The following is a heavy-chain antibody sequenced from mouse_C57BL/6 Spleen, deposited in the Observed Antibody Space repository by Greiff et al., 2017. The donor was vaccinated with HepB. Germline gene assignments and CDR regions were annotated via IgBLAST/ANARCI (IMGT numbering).Heavy chain of an antibody. CDR3: ARDGGSSQAWFAY. Sequence: EVKVVESGGGLVKPGGSLKLSCAASGFTFSSYAMSWVRQTPEKRLEWVATISDGGSYTYYPDNVKGRFTISRDNAKNNLYLQMSHLKSEDTAMYYCARDGGSSQAWFAYWGQGTLVTVSA. D-gene: IGHD1-1*01. V-gene: IGHV5-4*01. CDR1: GFTFSSYA. CDR2: ISDGGSYT. J-gene: IGHJ3*01.